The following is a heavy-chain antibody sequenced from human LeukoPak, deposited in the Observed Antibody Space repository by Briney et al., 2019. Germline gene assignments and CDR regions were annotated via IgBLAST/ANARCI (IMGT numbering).Heavy chain of an antibody. CDR2: IYSGGST. CDR3: ARDDSGFDY. D-gene: IGHD2-15*01. J-gene: IGHJ4*02. V-gene: IGHV3-66*01. CDR1: GGSISSSSYY. Sequence: ETLSLTCTVSGGSISSSSYYWGWIRQPPGKGLEWVSVIYSGGSTYYADSVKGRFTISRDNSKNTLYLQMNSLRAEDTAVYYCARDDSGFDYWGQGTLVTVSS.